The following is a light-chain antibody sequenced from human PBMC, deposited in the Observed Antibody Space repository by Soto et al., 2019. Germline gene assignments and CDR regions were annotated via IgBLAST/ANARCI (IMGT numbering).Light chain of an antibody. CDR2: DAS. Sequence: EIGLTQPPGTLSLTPGERATLSCRASQSVSNNYLAWYQQKPGQAPRLLIYDASNRATGIPARFSGSGSETDFTLTISSLEPEDFAVYYCHQRSSWPQSFGQGTKVDI. V-gene: IGKV3-11*01. J-gene: IGKJ1*01. CDR1: QSVSNNY. CDR3: HQRSSWPQS.